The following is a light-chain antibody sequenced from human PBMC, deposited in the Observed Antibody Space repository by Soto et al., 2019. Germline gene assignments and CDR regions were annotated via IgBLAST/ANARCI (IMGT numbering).Light chain of an antibody. V-gene: IGKV3-20*01. CDR1: QSVSSSF. Sequence: ESVLTQSPATLSVSPGERATLSCRASQSVSSSFLAWYQQKPGQAPRLLIYGASSRATGIPDRFSGSGSGTDFTLTISRLEPEDFAVYYCQQYGSSRTWTFGQGTKVDIK. CDR2: GAS. CDR3: QQYGSSRTWT. J-gene: IGKJ1*01.